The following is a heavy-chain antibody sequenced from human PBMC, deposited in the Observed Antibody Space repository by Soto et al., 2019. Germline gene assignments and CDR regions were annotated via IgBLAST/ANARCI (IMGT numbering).Heavy chain of an antibody. J-gene: IGHJ4*02. V-gene: IGHV3-23*01. CDR2: ISGSGGNT. CDR3: AKAPYSSSSLLGLNDY. Sequence: GGSLRLSCAGPGFTFSTYAMNWVRLAPGKGLEWVSGISGSGGNTYFADSVKGRLTISRDNSKNTLYLQMNSLRAEDTAVYYCAKAPYSSSSLLGLNDYWGRGTLVTVSS. D-gene: IGHD6-6*01. CDR1: GFTFSTYA.